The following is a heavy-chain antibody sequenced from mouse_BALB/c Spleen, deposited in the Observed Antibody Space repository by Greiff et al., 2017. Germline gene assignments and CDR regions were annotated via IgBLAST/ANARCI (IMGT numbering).Heavy chain of an antibody. CDR3: ARDAPYGNYFYFDY. V-gene: IGHV3-6*02. CDR1: GYSITSGYY. Sequence: EVKLQESGPGLVKPSQSLSLTCSVTGYSITSGYYWNWIRQFPGNKLEWMGYISYDGSNNYNPSLKNRISITRDTSKNQFFLKLNSVTTEDTATYYCARDAPYGNYFYFDYWGQGTTLTVSS. D-gene: IGHD2-1*01. J-gene: IGHJ2*01. CDR2: ISYDGSN.